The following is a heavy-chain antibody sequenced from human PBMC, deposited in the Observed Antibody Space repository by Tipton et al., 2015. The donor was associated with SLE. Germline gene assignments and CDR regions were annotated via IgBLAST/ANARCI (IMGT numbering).Heavy chain of an antibody. J-gene: IGHJ4*02. CDR3: ARDKGIDWPEYYFDH. CDR1: GGSMTGYY. Sequence: GLVKPSETLSLTCTVSGGSMTGYYWNWIRQSPGKGLEWIGYIYYAGSINYNPSLMGRVTISVDTSKNQFSLRLNSVTAADTAIYYCARDKGIDWPEYYFDHWGQGALVSVSS. CDR2: IYYAGSI. V-gene: IGHV4-59*01. D-gene: IGHD3-9*01.